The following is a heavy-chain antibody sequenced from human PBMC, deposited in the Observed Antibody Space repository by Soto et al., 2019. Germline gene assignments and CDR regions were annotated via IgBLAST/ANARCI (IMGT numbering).Heavy chain of an antibody. D-gene: IGHD2-15*01. J-gene: IGHJ3*02. CDR3: AVTYCSGGSCYSFFGAFDI. Sequence: PSHNLSHTCTVSDGSISSSRYYWGWIRVHTRKGLGWIGSISSSGSTYYNPSLKSRVTISVDTSTNQFSMKLSSVTAADTAVYYCAVTYCSGGSCYSFFGAFDIWGQGKMVT. CDR1: DGSISSSRYY. V-gene: IGHV4-39*01. CDR2: ISSSGST.